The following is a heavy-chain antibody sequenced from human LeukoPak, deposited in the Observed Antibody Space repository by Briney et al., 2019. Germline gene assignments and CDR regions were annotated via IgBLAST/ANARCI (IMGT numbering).Heavy chain of an antibody. V-gene: IGHV3-74*01. J-gene: IGHJ4*02. CDR3: AKVAKYYYGSETYYFFEH. CDR1: GFTFSSNW. CDR2: INPSGSFT. Sequence: GGSLRLSCAASGFTFSSNWMHWVRQVPGKGLVWVSLINPSGSFTTYADSVKGRFTISRDNAKNRLYMQMNSLRVEDTAVYYCAKVAKYYYGSETYYFFEHWGQGTPVTASS. D-gene: IGHD3-10*01.